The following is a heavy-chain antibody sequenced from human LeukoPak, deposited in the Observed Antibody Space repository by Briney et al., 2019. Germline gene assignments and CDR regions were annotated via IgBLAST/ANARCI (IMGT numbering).Heavy chain of an antibody. CDR2: IYPGDSDT. CDR3: ARGEPAPLNYYDSSGYPIGTFDI. V-gene: IGHV5-51*01. CDR1: GYSFTSYW. D-gene: IGHD3-22*01. Sequence: GESLKISCKGSGYSFTSYWIGWVRQMPGKGLEWMGIIYPGDSDTRYSPSFQGQVTISADKSISTAYLQWSSLKASDTAMYYCARGEPAPLNYYDSSGYPIGTFDIWGQGTMVTASS. J-gene: IGHJ3*02.